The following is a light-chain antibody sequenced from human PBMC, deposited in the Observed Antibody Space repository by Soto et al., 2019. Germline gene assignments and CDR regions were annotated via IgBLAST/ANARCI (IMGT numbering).Light chain of an antibody. V-gene: IGKV3-20*01. CDR2: GAS. J-gene: IGKJ2*01. CDR3: QQYRSSLMYT. CDR1: QSVSSSY. Sequence: EIVLTQSPGTLSLSPGERATLSCRASQSVSSSYLAWYQQKPGQAPRLLIYGASSRATGIPDRFSGSGSGTDFTLTISRLEPEDFAVYYCQQYRSSLMYTFGQGTKPEIK.